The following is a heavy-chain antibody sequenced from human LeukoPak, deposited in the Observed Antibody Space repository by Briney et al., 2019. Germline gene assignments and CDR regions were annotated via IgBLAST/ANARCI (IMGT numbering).Heavy chain of an antibody. Sequence: GGSLRLSCAASGFIFSSYRMNWVRQAPGKGLEWGSSISSSSSYIYYADSMKGRFTIYRDNAKNTLYLQMNSLRAEDTAVYYCASGPYCSGGSCYIAEYFQHWGQGTLVTVSS. V-gene: IGHV3-21*01. CDR3: ASGPYCSGGSCYIAEYFQH. J-gene: IGHJ1*01. CDR2: ISSSSSYI. CDR1: GFIFSSYR. D-gene: IGHD2-15*01.